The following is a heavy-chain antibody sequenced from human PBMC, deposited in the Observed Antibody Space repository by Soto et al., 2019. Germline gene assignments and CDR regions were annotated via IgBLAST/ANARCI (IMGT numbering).Heavy chain of an antibody. Sequence: SETLSLTCTVSGGSISTYYWSWIRQPPGKGLEWIGHIYYSGSTNYNPSLKSRVTFSVDTSKNQFSLKLSSVTAADTAVYYCARSKANWGFFDYWGQGTLVTVSS. CDR3: ARSKANWGFFDY. J-gene: IGHJ4*02. V-gene: IGHV4-59*01. D-gene: IGHD7-27*01. CDR1: GGSISTYY. CDR2: IYYSGST.